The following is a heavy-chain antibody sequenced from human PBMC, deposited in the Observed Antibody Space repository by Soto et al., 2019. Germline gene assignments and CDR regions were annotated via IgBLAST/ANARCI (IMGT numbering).Heavy chain of an antibody. D-gene: IGHD5-12*01. CDR3: ARVDSGYDRGWFDP. Sequence: SVKVSCNASGGTFSSYAISWVRQAPGQGLEWMGGIIPIFGTANYAQKFQGRVTITADESTSTAYMELSSLRSEDTAVYYCARVDSGYDRGWFDPWGQGTLVTVSS. CDR1: GGTFSSYA. J-gene: IGHJ5*02. V-gene: IGHV1-69*13. CDR2: IIPIFGTA.